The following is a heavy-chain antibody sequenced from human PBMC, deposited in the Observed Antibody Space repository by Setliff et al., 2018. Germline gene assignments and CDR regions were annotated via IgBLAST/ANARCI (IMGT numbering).Heavy chain of an antibody. Sequence: GGSLRLSCAASGFTFSSYWMSWVRQAPGKGLEWVANIKQDGSEKYYVDSVKGRFTTSRDNSKNTLYLQMNSLRAEDTAVYSCAKNGFGVVALGVNNWFDPWGQGTLVTVSS. V-gene: IGHV3-7*03. D-gene: IGHD3-10*01. CDR3: AKNGFGVVALGVNNWFDP. CDR1: GFTFSSYW. CDR2: IKQDGSEK. J-gene: IGHJ5*02.